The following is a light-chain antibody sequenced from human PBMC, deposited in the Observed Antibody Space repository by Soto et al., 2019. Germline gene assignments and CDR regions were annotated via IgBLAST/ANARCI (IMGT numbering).Light chain of an antibody. J-gene: IGKJ1*01. Sequence: EIVLTQSPATLSVSLGDSATLSCRASQSVSLSLAWYQMRPGQPPRLLIYGASTRATDIPARFSGSGSGTDFTLTISSLQSEDFAVYFCHQYHNWPSWTFGQGTKVELK. CDR3: HQYHNWPSWT. V-gene: IGKV3-15*01. CDR1: QSVSLS. CDR2: GAS.